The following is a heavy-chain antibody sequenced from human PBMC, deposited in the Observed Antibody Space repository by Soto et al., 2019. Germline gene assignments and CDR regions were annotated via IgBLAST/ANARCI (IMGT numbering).Heavy chain of an antibody. V-gene: IGHV1-69*18. CDR2: RIPFIGTA. Sequence: QVQLVQSGAEVKKPGSSVTVSCKASGGTFSSYAISWVRQAPGQGLEWMGRRIPFIGTANYAQKFQGRVTITADESTSTAYMELTSLRSEDTAVYYCARVVMTTVTASYYYGMDVWGQGTTVTVSS. D-gene: IGHD4-4*01. J-gene: IGHJ6*02. CDR3: ARVVMTTVTASYYYGMDV. CDR1: GGTFSSYA.